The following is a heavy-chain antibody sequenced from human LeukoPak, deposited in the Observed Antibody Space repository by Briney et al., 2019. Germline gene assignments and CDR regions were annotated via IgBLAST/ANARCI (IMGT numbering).Heavy chain of an antibody. D-gene: IGHD3-3*01. CDR2: MRGSGYYT. V-gene: IGHV3-23*01. CDR3: AKMEGQRLYDYCMDV. J-gene: IGHJ6*03. CDR1: GLAFSNFA. Sequence: GGSLTLFCAASGLAFSNFAMRWVRHAPGKGLECLSAMRGSGYYTYYVESVKGRFTTSRENSKNTQSLHMNSLRADDTAVYYCAKMEGQRLYDYCMDVWGRGTTVTVSS.